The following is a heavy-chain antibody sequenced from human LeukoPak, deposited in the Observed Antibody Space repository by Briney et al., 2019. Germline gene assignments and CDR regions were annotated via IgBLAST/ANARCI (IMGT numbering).Heavy chain of an antibody. CDR3: ARHEGGSPGAFDI. V-gene: IGHV4-39*01. D-gene: IGHD1-26*01. CDR2: IYYSGST. CDR1: GGSISSSSYY. Sequence: SETLSLTCTASGGSISSSSYYWGWIRQPPGKGLEWIGSIYYSGSTYYNPSLKSRVTISVDTSKNQFSLKLSSVTAADTAVYYCARHEGGSPGAFDIWGQGTMVTVSS. J-gene: IGHJ3*02.